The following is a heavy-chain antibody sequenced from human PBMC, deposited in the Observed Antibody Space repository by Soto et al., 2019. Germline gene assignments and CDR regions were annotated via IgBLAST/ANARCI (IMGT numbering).Heavy chain of an antibody. CDR3: APWFGAFDY. CDR2: ISYDGSNK. V-gene: IGHV3-30*03. CDR1: GFTFSSYG. Sequence: QVQLVESGGGVVQPGRSLRLSCAASGFTFSSYGMHWVRQAPGMGLEWVAVISYDGSNKYYADSVKGRFTISRDNSKNTLYLQMNSLRAEDTAVYYCAPWFGAFDYWGQGTLVTVSS. J-gene: IGHJ4*02. D-gene: IGHD3-10*01.